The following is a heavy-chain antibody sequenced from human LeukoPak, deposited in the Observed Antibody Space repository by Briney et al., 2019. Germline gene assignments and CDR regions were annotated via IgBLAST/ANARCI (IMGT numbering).Heavy chain of an antibody. J-gene: IGHJ4*02. V-gene: IGHV4-59*01. CDR3: AREGYSGYLFDY. CDR1: GGSTSNYY. D-gene: IGHD3-22*01. Sequence: SETLSLTCTVSGGSTSNYYWSWIRQPPGKGLEWIGYIYYSGSTNYNPSLKSRVTISVDTSKNQFSLKLKFVTAADTAVYFCAREGYSGYLFDYWGQGTLVTVSS. CDR2: IYYSGST.